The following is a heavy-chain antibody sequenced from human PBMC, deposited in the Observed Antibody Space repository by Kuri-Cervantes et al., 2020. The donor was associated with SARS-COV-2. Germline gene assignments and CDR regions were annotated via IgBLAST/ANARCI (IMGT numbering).Heavy chain of an antibody. D-gene: IGHD3-10*01. CDR1: GFTFSSYA. V-gene: IGHV3-30-3*01. Sequence: GESLKISCAASGFTFSSYAMHWVRQAPGKGLEWVAVISYDGSNKYYADSVKGRFTISRDNSKNTLYLQMNSLRAEDTAVYYCARVVRGAIIEGDYWGQGTLVTVSS. CDR2: ISYDGSNK. J-gene: IGHJ4*02. CDR3: ARVVRGAIIEGDY.